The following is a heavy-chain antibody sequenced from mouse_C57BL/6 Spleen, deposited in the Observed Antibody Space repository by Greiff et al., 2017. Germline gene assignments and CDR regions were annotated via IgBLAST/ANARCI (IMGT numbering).Heavy chain of an antibody. V-gene: IGHV1-72*01. J-gene: IGHJ4*01. CDR1: GYTFTSYW. CDR3: ARSDYYGSSYDAMDY. CDR2: IDPNSGGT. D-gene: IGHD1-1*01. Sequence: VQLQQSGAELMKPGASVKLSCKASGYTFTSYWMHWVKQRPGRGLEWIGRIDPNSGGTKYNEKFKSKATLTVDKPSSTAYMPLSSLTSEDSAVYYCARSDYYGSSYDAMDYWGQGTSVTVSS.